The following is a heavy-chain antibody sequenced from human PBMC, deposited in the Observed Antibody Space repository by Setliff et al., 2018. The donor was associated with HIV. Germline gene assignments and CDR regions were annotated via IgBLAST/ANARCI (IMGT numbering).Heavy chain of an antibody. J-gene: IGHJ4*02. D-gene: IGHD4-17*01. V-gene: IGHV3-15*01. CDR3: ERSPYGGNPYLFDF. CDR2: IQSKTDGGAT. CDR1: GFTFSNAW. Sequence: GGSLRLSCAASGFTFSNAWMRWVRQAPGKGLEWVGRIQSKTDGGATDYAAPVKGRFTISSDDSKDTLYLQMNGLKTEDTAVYYCERSPYGGNPYLFDFWGQGTLVTVSS.